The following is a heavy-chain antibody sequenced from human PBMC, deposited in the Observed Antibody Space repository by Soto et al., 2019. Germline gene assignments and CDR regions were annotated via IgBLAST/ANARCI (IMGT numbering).Heavy chain of an antibody. J-gene: IGHJ4*02. D-gene: IGHD4-17*01. CDR1: GYSISSGYY. Sequence: SETLSLTCDVSGYSISSGYYWVWVRQPPGKGMEWIGSINHRGNSYYNPSLKSRVTISVDTSKNQGSLKVSSVTAADTAVYYCVRSGDDYGSYIDYWGQGTLVTVSS. CDR3: VRSGDDYGSYIDY. V-gene: IGHV4-38-2*01. CDR2: INHRGNS.